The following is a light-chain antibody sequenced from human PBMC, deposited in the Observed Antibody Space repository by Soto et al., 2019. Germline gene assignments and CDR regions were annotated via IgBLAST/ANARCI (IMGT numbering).Light chain of an antibody. Sequence: DIQMTQSPSSLSASVGDRVTITCRASQTITTYLNWYQQKPGKAPQLLIYGASTLQSGVPSRFTGSGSGTDFTLTIRSLQPEDFATYHCQQSHRTPVTFGQGTKVEIK. CDR3: QQSHRTPVT. J-gene: IGKJ1*01. CDR1: QTITTY. CDR2: GAS. V-gene: IGKV1-39*01.